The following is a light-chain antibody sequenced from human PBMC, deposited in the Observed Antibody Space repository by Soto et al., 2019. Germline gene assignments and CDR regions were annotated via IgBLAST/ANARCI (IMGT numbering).Light chain of an antibody. CDR1: QSISSW. Sequence: DIQMTQSPSTLSASVGDRVTITCRASQSISSWLAWYQQKPGKAPKLLIFDASSLESGVPSTFSGSGSGTAFTLTITSLQPDDFATYYCQQYHTYSWTFGQGTKVEIK. CDR3: QQYHTYSWT. J-gene: IGKJ1*01. CDR2: DAS. V-gene: IGKV1-5*01.